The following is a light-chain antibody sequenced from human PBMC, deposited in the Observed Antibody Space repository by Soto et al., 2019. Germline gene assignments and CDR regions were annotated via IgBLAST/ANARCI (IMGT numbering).Light chain of an antibody. CDR2: DVS. J-gene: IGLJ2*01. CDR1: SSDIGGYNY. V-gene: IGLV2-11*01. CDR3: CSYAGTYTLV. Sequence: QSALTQPRSVSGSPGQSVTISCTGTSSDIGGYNYVSWYQQHPGKAPKVMIYDVSQRPSGVPDRFSGSKSGNTASLTISGLQAEDEADYYGCSYAGTYTLVFGGGTKVTVL.